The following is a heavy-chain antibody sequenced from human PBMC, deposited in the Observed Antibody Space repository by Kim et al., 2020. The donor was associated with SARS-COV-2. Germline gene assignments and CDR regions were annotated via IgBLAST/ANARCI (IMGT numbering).Heavy chain of an antibody. CDR3: ARVWRRVQPFDY. Sequence: ASVKVSCKASGYTFTSYAMHWVRQAPGQRLEWMGWINAGNGNTKYSQKFQGRVTITRDTSASTAYMELSSLRSEDTAVYYCARVWRRVQPFDYWGQGTLVTVSS. D-gene: IGHD3-16*01. CDR2: INAGNGNT. CDR1: GYTFTSYA. V-gene: IGHV1-3*01. J-gene: IGHJ4*02.